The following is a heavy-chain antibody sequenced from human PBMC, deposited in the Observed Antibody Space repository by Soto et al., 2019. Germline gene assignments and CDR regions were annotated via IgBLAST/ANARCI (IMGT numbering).Heavy chain of an antibody. CDR2: IYTSGST. Sequence: QVQLQESGPGLAKPSETLSLTCTVSVGSISSYFWSWIRQPAGKGLEWIGRIYTSGSTNYNPSLQCRATMSVDTCKNQLSLRLSSVTAADMAVYYCARDGDFWSGSYGFDIRGQGTMVTVSS. CDR1: VGSISSYF. J-gene: IGHJ3*02. V-gene: IGHV4-4*07. CDR3: ARDGDFWSGSYGFDI. D-gene: IGHD3-3*01.